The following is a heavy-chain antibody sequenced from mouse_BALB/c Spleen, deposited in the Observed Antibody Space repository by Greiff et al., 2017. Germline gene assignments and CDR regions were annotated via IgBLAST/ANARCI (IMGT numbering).Heavy chain of an antibody. CDR1: GFTFSDYY. CDR3: ARACYYDGSSYETWFAY. V-gene: IGHV5-4*02. Sequence: EVKLVESGGGLVKPGGSLKLSCAASGFTFSDYYMYWVRQTPEKRLEWVATISDGGSYTYYPDSVKGRFTISRDNAKNNLYLQMSSLKSEDTAMYYGARACYYDGSSYETWFAYWGQGTLVTVSA. CDR2: ISDGGSYT. D-gene: IGHD1-1*01. J-gene: IGHJ3*01.